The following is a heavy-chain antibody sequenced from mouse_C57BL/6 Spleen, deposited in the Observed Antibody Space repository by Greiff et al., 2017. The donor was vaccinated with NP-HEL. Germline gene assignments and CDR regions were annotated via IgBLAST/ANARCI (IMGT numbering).Heavy chain of an antibody. CDR2: IHPNSGST. V-gene: IGHV1-64*01. CDR3: AIMDTTVVVPYAMDY. D-gene: IGHD1-1*01. J-gene: IGHJ4*01. Sequence: QVQLQQPGAELVKPGASVKLSCKASGYTFTSYWMHWVKQRPGQGLEWIGMIHPNSGSTNYNEKFKSKATLTVDKSSSTAYMQLSSLTSEDSAVYYCAIMDTTVVVPYAMDYWGQGTSVTVSS. CDR1: GYTFTSYW.